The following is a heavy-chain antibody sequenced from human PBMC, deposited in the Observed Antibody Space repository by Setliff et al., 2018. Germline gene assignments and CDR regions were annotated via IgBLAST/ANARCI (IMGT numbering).Heavy chain of an antibody. CDR1: GYTFTGYY. CDR3: ARTIVGGATRLDY. Sequence: ASVKVSCKASGYTFTGYYMHWVRQAPGQGLEWMGWINPNSGGTNYAQKFPGRVTMTRDASISTAYMELNRLRSDDTAVYYCARTIVGGATRLDYWGLGTLVTVSS. V-gene: IGHV1-2*02. J-gene: IGHJ4*02. CDR2: INPNSGGT. D-gene: IGHD1-26*01.